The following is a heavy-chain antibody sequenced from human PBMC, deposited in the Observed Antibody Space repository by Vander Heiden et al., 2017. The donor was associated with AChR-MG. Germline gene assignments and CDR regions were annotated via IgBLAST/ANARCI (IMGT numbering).Heavy chain of an antibody. V-gene: IGHV3-23*01. CDR3: AKGGYDCWSGYHGMDV. CDR1: GFSFSTYA. J-gene: IGHJ6*02. D-gene: IGHD3-3*01. CDR2: ISGSGGST. Sequence: EVQLLESGGGLVQPEGSLRLSCAASGFSFSTYAMSWVRQAPGKGLEWVSGISGSGGSTSYAGSVKGRYTISRDNAKNTLHLQMNSLRAEDTAVYYCAKGGYDCWSGYHGMDVWGRGTTATVSS.